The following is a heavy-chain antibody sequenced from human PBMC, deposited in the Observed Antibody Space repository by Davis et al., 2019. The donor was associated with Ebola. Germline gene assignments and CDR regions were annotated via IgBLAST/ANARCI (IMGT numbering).Heavy chain of an antibody. CDR1: GGSFSGYY. CDR3: ARVLGNGDLLLDY. V-gene: IGHV4-34*01. Sequence: MPSETLSLTCAVYGGSFSGYYWSWIRQPPGKGLEWIGEINHSGSTNYNPSLKSRVTISLDTSKNQFSLKLSSVTAADTALYYCARVLGNGDLLLDYWGQGTLVTVSS. J-gene: IGHJ4*02. CDR2: INHSGST. D-gene: IGHD4-17*01.